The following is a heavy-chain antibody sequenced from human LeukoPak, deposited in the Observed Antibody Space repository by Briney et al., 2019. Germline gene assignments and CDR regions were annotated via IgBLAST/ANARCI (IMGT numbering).Heavy chain of an antibody. V-gene: IGHV4-39*01. J-gene: IGHJ6*02. CDR3: ASPALTGDYYYYYYGMDV. CDR2: IYYSGST. Sequence: SETLSLTCTVSGGSISSSSYYWGWIRQPPGKGLDWIGSIYYSGSTYYNPSLKSRVTISVDTSKNQFSLKLSSVTAADTAVYYRASPALTGDYYYYYYGMDVWGQGTTVTVSS. D-gene: IGHD7-27*01. CDR1: GGSISSSSYY.